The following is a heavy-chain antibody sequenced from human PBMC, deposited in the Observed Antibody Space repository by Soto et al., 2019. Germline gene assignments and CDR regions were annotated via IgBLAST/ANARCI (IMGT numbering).Heavy chain of an antibody. Sequence: EVQLLESGGGLVQPGGSLRLSCAASGFTFSSYAMSWVRQAPGKGLEWVSAISGSGGSTYYADSVKGRFTISRDNSKNPLYLQMNSLRAEDTAVYYCATGRGVNFYYGMEVWGQGTTVTVSS. CDR3: ATGRGVNFYYGMEV. CDR2: ISGSGGST. J-gene: IGHJ6*02. D-gene: IGHD3-10*01. CDR1: GFTFSSYA. V-gene: IGHV3-23*01.